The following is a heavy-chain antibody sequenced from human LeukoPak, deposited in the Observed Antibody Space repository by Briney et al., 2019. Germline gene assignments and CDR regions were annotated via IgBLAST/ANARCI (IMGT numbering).Heavy chain of an antibody. CDR3: ARKLRLGGNWFDP. V-gene: IGHV1-69*13. Sequence: SVKVSCKTSGGTFTSYAITWVRQAPGQGLEWMGKIIPISGTTNYAQKFQGRVTFTSDESTSTAYMELSSLRSEDTALYYYARKLRLGGNWFDPWGQGTLVTVSS. D-gene: IGHD1-26*01. J-gene: IGHJ5*02. CDR2: IIPISGTT. CDR1: GGTFTSYA.